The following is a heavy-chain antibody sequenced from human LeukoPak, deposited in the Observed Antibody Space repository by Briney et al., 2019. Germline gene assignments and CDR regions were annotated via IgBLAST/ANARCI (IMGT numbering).Heavy chain of an antibody. Sequence: PSETLSLTCTVSGGSISSGGYYWSWIRQHPGKGLEWIGYIYYSGSTYYSPSLKSRVTISVDRSKNQFSLKLSSVTAADTAVYYCARGTERASWFDPWGQGTLVTVSS. CDR1: GGSISSGGYY. CDR3: ARGTERASWFDP. D-gene: IGHD1-1*01. V-gene: IGHV4-31*03. J-gene: IGHJ5*02. CDR2: IYYSGST.